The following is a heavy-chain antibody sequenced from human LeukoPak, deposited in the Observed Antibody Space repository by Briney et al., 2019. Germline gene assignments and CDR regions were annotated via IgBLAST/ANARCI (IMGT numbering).Heavy chain of an antibody. J-gene: IGHJ4*02. V-gene: IGHV3-9*01. Sequence: QAGGSLRLSCAASGFTFDDYAMHWVRQAPGKGLEWVSGISWNSGSIGYADSVKGRFTISRDNAKNSLYLQMNSLRAEDTALYYCAAYYYDSSGYYILDYWGQGTLVTVSS. D-gene: IGHD3-22*01. CDR3: AAYYYDSSGYYILDY. CDR1: GFTFDDYA. CDR2: ISWNSGSI.